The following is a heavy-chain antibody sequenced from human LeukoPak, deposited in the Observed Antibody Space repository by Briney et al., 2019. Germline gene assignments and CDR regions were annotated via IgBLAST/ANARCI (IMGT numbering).Heavy chain of an antibody. D-gene: IGHD2-15*01. V-gene: IGHV3-7*01. Sequence: GGPLRLSCTASELTFGDYWMSWVRQAPGKGLEWMDNIKPDGSERYYVGTVKARFTIPRANANNSLYLQMNSLRAEDTAVYYCARDVLHLLSFDHWGQGTLVTVSS. J-gene: IGHJ4*02. CDR1: ELTFGDYW. CDR2: IKPDGSER. CDR3: ARDVLHLLSFDH.